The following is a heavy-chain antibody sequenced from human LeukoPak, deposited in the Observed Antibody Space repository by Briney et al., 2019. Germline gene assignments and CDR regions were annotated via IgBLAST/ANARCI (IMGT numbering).Heavy chain of an antibody. V-gene: IGHV4-59*01. CDR3: ARGGVLGQSAFDI. CDR2: VFYSGST. D-gene: IGHD3-10*01. Sequence: SETLSLTCTVSNDSITRYYWTWIRQPPGKGLEYIGYVFYSGSTNYNPSLKSRITISVDTSKSDFSVRLTSVTAADTAIYYCARGGVLGQSAFDIWGHGTLVTVSS. CDR1: NDSITRYY. J-gene: IGHJ3*02.